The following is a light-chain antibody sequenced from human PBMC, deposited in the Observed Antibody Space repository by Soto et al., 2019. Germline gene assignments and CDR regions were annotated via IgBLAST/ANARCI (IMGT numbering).Light chain of an antibody. J-gene: IGLJ2*01. V-gene: IGLV2-11*01. CDR2: DVT. CDR3: CSFAGTYTI. Sequence: QSALTQPRSVSGSPGQSVNISCTGSSSDVGGYSHVSWFQQHPGKAPKLMIYDVTKRPSGVPDRFSGSKSGNTSSLTIYGLQAEDDSDYYCCSFAGTYTIFGGGTKLTVL. CDR1: SSDVGGYSH.